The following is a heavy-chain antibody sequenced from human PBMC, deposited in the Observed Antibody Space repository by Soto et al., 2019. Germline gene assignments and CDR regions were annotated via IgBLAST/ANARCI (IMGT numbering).Heavy chain of an antibody. D-gene: IGHD5-12*01. V-gene: IGHV5-51*01. CDR2: IYPGDSDT. J-gene: IGHJ4*02. Sequence: EVQLVQSGAEVKKPGESLKIPCKGSGYSFTTHWIGWVRQMPGKGLEWMGIIYPGDSDTKYSPSFQGQVTISAAKSISTAYLQWSSLQASDTAMYYCARGCDRGGYDWRVFDYWGQGTLVSVSS. CDR3: ARGCDRGGYDWRVFDY. CDR1: GYSFTTHW.